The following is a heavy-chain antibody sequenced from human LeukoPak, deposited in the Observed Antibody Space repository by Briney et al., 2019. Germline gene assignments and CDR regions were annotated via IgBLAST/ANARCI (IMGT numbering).Heavy chain of an antibody. Sequence: GTLSLTCAVSGGSISSSNWWSWVRQAPGKGLEWVSAISGSGGSTYYADSVKGRFTISRDNSKNTLYLQMNSLRAEDTAVYYCAELGITMIGGVWGKGTTVTISS. CDR3: AELGITMIGGV. D-gene: IGHD3-10*02. CDR2: ISGSGGST. J-gene: IGHJ6*04. CDR1: GGSISSSNW. V-gene: IGHV3-23*01.